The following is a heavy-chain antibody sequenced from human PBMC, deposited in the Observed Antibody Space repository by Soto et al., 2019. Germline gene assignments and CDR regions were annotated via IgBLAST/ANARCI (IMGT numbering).Heavy chain of an antibody. Sequence: ASVKVSCKASGGTFSSYTISWVRQAPGQGLEWMGRIIPILGIANYAQKFQGRVTITADKSTSTAYMELSSLRSEDTAVYYCAREGGGQLGLVPYYFDYWGQGTLVTVSS. CDR3: AREGGGQLGLVPYYFDY. CDR2: IIPILGIA. J-gene: IGHJ4*02. V-gene: IGHV1-69*04. CDR1: GGTFSSYT. D-gene: IGHD6-6*01.